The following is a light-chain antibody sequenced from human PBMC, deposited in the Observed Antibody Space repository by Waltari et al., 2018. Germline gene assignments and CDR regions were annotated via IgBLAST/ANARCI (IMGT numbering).Light chain of an antibody. V-gene: IGKV1-33*01. CDR2: DTS. CDR1: QDIGKY. CDR3: QHHNNLPPWT. J-gene: IGKJ2*02. Sequence: DIELIQSPASLSASVGDTVTISCQAIQDIGKYLNWYQQKPGQAPEVLIYDTSSLQTGVPSRCTGRGTGTYFTFTINDVQPEDSATYYCQHHNNLPPWTFGRGTKLEI.